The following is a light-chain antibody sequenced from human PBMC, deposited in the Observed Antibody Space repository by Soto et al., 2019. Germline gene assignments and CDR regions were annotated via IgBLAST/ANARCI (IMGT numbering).Light chain of an antibody. CDR3: QQYSSSPPIT. CDR1: QSVTNSY. V-gene: IGKV3-20*01. Sequence: IVLTQSPDTLSSSPAEGATLSCRASQSVTNSYLAWYRQKPGQAPRLLIYGASSRATGIPDRFSGSGSETDFTLTISRLEPEDFAVYYCQQYSSSPPITFGQGTRLEIK. J-gene: IGKJ5*01. CDR2: GAS.